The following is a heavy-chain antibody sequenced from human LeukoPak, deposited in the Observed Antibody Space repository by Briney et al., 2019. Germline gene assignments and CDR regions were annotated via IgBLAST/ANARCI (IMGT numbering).Heavy chain of an antibody. CDR2: ISASGSST. V-gene: IGHV3-23*01. Sequence: PGGSLRLSCPASGFTFSNYAMTWVRQAPGKGLEWVSVISASGSSTSYADSVKGQFAISSDNSKNTLFLQMNSLRAEDTAVYYCAKEAVWGSYRFYYMDVWGKGTTVTVSS. CDR1: GFTFSNYA. J-gene: IGHJ6*03. CDR3: AKEAVWGSYRFYYMDV. D-gene: IGHD3-16*02.